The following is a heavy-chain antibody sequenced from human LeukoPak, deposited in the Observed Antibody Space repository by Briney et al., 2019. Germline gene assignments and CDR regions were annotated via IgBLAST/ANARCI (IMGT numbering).Heavy chain of an antibody. V-gene: IGHV3-21*01. CDR3: ARDEYNSGYLKALDY. Sequence: GSLRLSCAASGFTFSTYNINWVRQAPGEGLGGVSSISTSSTYIYYADSVKGRFTISRDNAKNSLYLQMNSLRAEDTAVYYCARDEYNSGYLKALDYWGQGTLLTVSS. CDR1: GFTFSTYN. J-gene: IGHJ4*02. CDR2: ISTSSTYI. D-gene: IGHD5-18*01.